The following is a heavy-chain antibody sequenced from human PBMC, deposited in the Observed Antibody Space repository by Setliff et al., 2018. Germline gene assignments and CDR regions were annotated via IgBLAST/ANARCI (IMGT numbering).Heavy chain of an antibody. CDR2: IYTSGST. D-gene: IGHD2-15*01. J-gene: IGHJ6*03. CDR3: ARGQRYCSGGSCYYYMDV. Sequence: PSETLSLTCTVSGGSISSYYWSWIRQPAGKGLEWIGRIYTSGSTNYNPSLKGRVTMSVDTSKNQFSLKLSSVTAADTAVYYCARGQRYCSGGSCYYYMDVWGKGTTVTVSS. V-gene: IGHV4-4*07. CDR1: GGSISSYY.